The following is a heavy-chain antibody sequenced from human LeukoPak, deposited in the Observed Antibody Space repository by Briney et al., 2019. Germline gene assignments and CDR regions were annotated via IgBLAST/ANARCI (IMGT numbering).Heavy chain of an antibody. CDR1: GFTFTSSA. Sequence: ASVKVSCKPSGFTFTSSAIQWVRQARGQRLEWIGWIVVGSGNTNYAQKFQERVTITRDMSTTTAYMELKSLRSEDTAVYYCAAFAGYCSSISCFSWGQGTLVTVSS. CDR2: IVVGSGNT. CDR3: AAFAGYCSSISCFS. D-gene: IGHD2-2*01. J-gene: IGHJ4*02. V-gene: IGHV1-58*02.